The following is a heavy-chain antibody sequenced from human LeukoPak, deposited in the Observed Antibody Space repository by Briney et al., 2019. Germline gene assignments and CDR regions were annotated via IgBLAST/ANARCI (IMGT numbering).Heavy chain of an antibody. V-gene: IGHV4-39*07. Sequence: SETLSLTCTVSGGSISSSSYYWGWIRQPPGKGLEWIGSIYYSGSTYYNPSLKSRVTISVDTSKNQFSLKLSSVTAADTAVYYCARELGYCSGGSCYYFDYRGQGTLVTVSS. CDR3: ARELGYCSGGSCYYFDY. CDR1: GGSISSSSYY. J-gene: IGHJ4*02. D-gene: IGHD2-15*01. CDR2: IYYSGST.